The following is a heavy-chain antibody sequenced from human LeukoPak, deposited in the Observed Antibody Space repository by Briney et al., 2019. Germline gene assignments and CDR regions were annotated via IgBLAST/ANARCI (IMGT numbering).Heavy chain of an antibody. CDR1: GYSSISSW. V-gene: IGHV5-51*01. Sequence: GESLQISCKASGYSSISSWISWVGRMPGKGREWMGIIYPGDSDTRYSPSFQRQVTISADKSISTAYLQWSSLKASDTAMYYCARHIPHSGNNYFDYWSQGTLVTVSS. CDR3: ARHIPHSGNNYFDY. D-gene: IGHD2-2*02. CDR2: IYPGDSDT. J-gene: IGHJ4*02.